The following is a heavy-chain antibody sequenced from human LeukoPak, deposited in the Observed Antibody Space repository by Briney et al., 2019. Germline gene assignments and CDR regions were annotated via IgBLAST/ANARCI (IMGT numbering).Heavy chain of an antibody. CDR2: ISSSTSTI. CDR3: ARDYRSGVYYYMDV. CDR1: GGSISSYY. J-gene: IGHJ6*03. V-gene: IGHV3-48*01. D-gene: IGHD6-25*01. Sequence: PSETLSLTCTVSGGSISSYYWSWIRQPPGKGLEWVSYISSSTSTIYYADSVKGRITISRDNAKNSLYLQMNSLRAEDTAVYYCARDYRSGVYYYMDVWGKGTTVTVSS.